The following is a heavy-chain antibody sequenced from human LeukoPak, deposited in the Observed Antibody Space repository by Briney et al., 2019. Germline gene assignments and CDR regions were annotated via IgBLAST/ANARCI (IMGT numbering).Heavy chain of an antibody. CDR2: IYYSGST. Sequence: PSETLSLTCTVSGGSISHYYWSWIRQPPGKGLECIGYIYYSGSTNYNPSLKSRVTISVDTSKNQFSLKLTSVTAADTAVYYGARLSDSDSSGYYWGFEYWGQGTLVTVSS. CDR3: ARLSDSDSSGYYWGFEY. D-gene: IGHD3-22*01. J-gene: IGHJ4*02. CDR1: GGSISHYY. V-gene: IGHV4-59*12.